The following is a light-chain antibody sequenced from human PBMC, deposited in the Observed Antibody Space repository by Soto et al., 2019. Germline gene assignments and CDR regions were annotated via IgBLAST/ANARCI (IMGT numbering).Light chain of an antibody. V-gene: IGLV2-14*01. Sequence: QSALTQPASVSGSPGQSIAISCTGTRSDVGAYNYVSWYQQHPGKAPKLMISEVTNRPSGVSDRFSGSKSGNTASLTISGLQAEDEADYYCSSLTSRFTFVFGTGTKSPS. CDR3: SSLTSRFTFV. CDR2: EVT. J-gene: IGLJ1*01. CDR1: RSDVGAYNY.